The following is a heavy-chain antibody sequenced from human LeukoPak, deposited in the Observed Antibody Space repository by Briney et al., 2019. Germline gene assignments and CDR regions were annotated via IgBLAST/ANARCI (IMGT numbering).Heavy chain of an antibody. CDR1: GFDFRTHT. Sequence: GGSLRLSCVASGFDFRTHTMNWVRQAPGKGLEWVAVISYDGSNKYYEDSVKGRFTISRDNSKNTLYLQMNSLRAEDTAVYYCAKVWTVGGAAAGSYYFDYWGQGTLVTVSS. D-gene: IGHD6-13*01. CDR3: AKVWTVGGAAAGSYYFDY. CDR2: ISYDGSNK. J-gene: IGHJ4*02. V-gene: IGHV3-30*04.